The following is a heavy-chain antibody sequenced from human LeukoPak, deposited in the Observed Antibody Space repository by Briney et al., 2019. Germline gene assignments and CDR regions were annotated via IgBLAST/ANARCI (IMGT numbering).Heavy chain of an antibody. J-gene: IGHJ4*02. CDR1: GGSISSGSYY. V-gene: IGHV4-61*02. CDR3: ARVNWNAFDY. CDR2: IYTSGST. D-gene: IGHD1-1*01. Sequence: SETLSLTCTVSGGSISSGSYYWSWIRQPAGKGLEWIGRIYTSGSTNCNPSLKSRVTISVDTSKNQLSLKLSSVTAADTAVYYCARVNWNAFDYWGQGTLVTVSS.